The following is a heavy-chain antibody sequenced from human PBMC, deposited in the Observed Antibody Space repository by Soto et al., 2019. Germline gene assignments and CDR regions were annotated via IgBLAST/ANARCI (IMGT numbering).Heavy chain of an antibody. CDR1: GFTFSSYG. V-gene: IGHV3-33*01. CDR2: IWYDGSNK. J-gene: IGHJ4*02. Sequence: GGSLRLSCAASGFTFSSYGMHWVRQAPGKGLEWVAVIWYDGSNKYYADSVKGRFTISRDNSKNTLYLQMNSLRVEDTAVYYCARDYGSSWSYLYYFDYWGQGTLVTVSS. CDR3: ARDYGSSWSYLYYFDY. D-gene: IGHD6-13*01.